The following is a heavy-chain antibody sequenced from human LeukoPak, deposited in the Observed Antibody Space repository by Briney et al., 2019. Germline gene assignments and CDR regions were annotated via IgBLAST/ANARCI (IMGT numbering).Heavy chain of an antibody. CDR3: TTRVTHEVPGGIAY. Sequence: GSLRLSCAASGFTFSGPAMHWVRQASGKELEWVGRIRSKANSYATAYAASVKGRFTISRDDSKNTAYLQMNSLKTEDTAVYYCTTRVTHEVPGGIAYWGQGTLVTVSS. V-gene: IGHV3-73*01. CDR1: GFTFSGPA. D-gene: IGHD2-21*02. CDR2: IRSKANSYAT. J-gene: IGHJ4*02.